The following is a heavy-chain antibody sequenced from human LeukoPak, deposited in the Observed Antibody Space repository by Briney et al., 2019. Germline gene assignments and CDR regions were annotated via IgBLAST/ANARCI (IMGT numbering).Heavy chain of an antibody. CDR3: ARAASGYDPRPFDY. J-gene: IGHJ4*02. V-gene: IGHV4-34*01. CDR2: INHSGST. CDR1: GGSFSGYY. D-gene: IGHD5-12*01. Sequence: SETLSLTCTVYGGSFSGYYWSWIRQPPGKGLEWIGEINHSGSTNYNPSLKSRVTISVDTSKNQFSLKLSSVTAADTAVYYCARAASGYDPRPFDYWGQGTLVTVSS.